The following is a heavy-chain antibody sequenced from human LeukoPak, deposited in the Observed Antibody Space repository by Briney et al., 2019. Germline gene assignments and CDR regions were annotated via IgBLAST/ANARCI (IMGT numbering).Heavy chain of an antibody. Sequence: SETLSLTCAVYGGSFSGYYWSWIRQPPGKGLEWIGEINHSGSTNYNPSLKSRVTISVDTSKNQFSLKLSSVTAADTAVYYCARHPYYGSGSYDPFDYWGQGTLVTVSS. CDR3: ARHPYYGSGSYDPFDY. CDR1: GGSFSGYY. CDR2: INHSGST. D-gene: IGHD3-10*01. V-gene: IGHV4-34*01. J-gene: IGHJ4*02.